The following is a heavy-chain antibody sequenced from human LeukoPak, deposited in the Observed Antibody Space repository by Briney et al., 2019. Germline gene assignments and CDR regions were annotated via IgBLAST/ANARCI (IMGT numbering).Heavy chain of an antibody. Sequence: PGGSLRLSCAASGFTFSGHWMSWRRQAPGKGRECVAHISEDGSEKSYVDSLKGRFTISRDNARNLLYLDMNSLKAEDTAVYYCAKLSGPAAADHWGQGTLITVSS. V-gene: IGHV3-7*01. J-gene: IGHJ4*01. CDR1: GFTFSGHW. CDR3: AKLSGPAAADH. D-gene: IGHD2-2*01. CDR2: ISEDGSEK.